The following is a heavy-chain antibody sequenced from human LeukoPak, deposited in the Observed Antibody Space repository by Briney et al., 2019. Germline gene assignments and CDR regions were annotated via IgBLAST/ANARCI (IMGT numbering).Heavy chain of an antibody. CDR2: ISYDGSNK. CDR1: GFTFSSYA. D-gene: IGHD6-6*01. CDR3: ARYMGYSSSYDY. Sequence: GRSLRLSCAASGFTFSSYAMHWVRQAPGKGLEWVAVISYDGSNKYYADSVKGRFTISRDNSKNTLYLQMNSLRDEDTAVYYCARYMGYSSSYDYWGQGTLVTVSS. V-gene: IGHV3-30*01. J-gene: IGHJ4*02.